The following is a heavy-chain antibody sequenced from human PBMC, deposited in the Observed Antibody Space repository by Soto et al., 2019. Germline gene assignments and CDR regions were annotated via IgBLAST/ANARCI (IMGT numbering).Heavy chain of an antibody. CDR3: TTEEIGSAGTYFDF. V-gene: IGHV3-15*01. J-gene: IGHJ4*01. Sequence: APRKGLEWIGLIKSKTDGETTAYAAPVKGRFTISRDDSKNTVYLQMDSLKAEDTGVYFCTTEEIGSAGTYFDFLVNGTPDTVS. D-gene: IGHD1-7*01. CDR2: IKSKTDGETT.